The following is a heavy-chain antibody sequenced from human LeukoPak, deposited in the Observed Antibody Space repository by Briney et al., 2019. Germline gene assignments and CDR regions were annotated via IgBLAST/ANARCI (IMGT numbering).Heavy chain of an antibody. CDR1: GFTVSSNY. CDR2: IYSGGST. D-gene: IGHD3-3*01. CDR3: ARLCDFWCGLDY. Sequence: GGSLTLSCTASGFTVSSNYMSWIRQAPGKGLEWVSDIYSGGSTYYADSVKGRFTISRDNSKNTLYLQMNSLRAEDTAVYYCARLCDFWCGLDYWAEGTLVSV. V-gene: IGHV3-53*01. J-gene: IGHJ4*02.